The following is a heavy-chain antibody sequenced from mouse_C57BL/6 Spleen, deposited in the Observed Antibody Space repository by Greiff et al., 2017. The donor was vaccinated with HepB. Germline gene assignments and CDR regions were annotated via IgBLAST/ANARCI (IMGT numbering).Heavy chain of an antibody. J-gene: IGHJ2*01. CDR2: IDPSDSYT. CDR3: ARGGLRRYFDY. V-gene: IGHV1-50*01. Sequence: QVQLQQPGAELVKPGASVKLSCKASGYTFTSYWMQWVKQRPGQGLEWIGEIDPSDSYTNYNQKFKGKATLTVYTSSSTAYMQLSSLTSEDSAVYYCARGGLRRYFDYWGQGTTLTVSS. D-gene: IGHD2-4*01. CDR1: GYTFTSYW.